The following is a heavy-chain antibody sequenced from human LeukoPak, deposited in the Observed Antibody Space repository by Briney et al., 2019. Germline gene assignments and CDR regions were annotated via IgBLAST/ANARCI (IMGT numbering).Heavy chain of an antibody. D-gene: IGHD2-15*01. CDR1: GDSVSSNSAA. CDR2: TYYRSKWYN. Sequence: SQTLSLTCAISGDSVSSNSAAWNWIRQSPSRGLEWLGRTYYRSKWYNDYAVSVKSRITINPDTSKNQFSLQLNSVTPEDTAVYYCARAVREPKTMKCSGGSCHYWYFDLWGRGTLVTVSS. V-gene: IGHV6-1*01. J-gene: IGHJ2*01. CDR3: ARAVREPKTMKCSGGSCHYWYFDL.